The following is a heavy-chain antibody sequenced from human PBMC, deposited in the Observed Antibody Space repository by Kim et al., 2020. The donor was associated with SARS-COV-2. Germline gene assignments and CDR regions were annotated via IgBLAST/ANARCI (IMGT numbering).Heavy chain of an antibody. D-gene: IGHD2-15*01. Sequence: ESVKVRVTTTGDNSKHTLYLQMNDLRAEDTAVYYCERVLNGSDWYFDFWGQGTLVTVSS. J-gene: IGHJ4*02. CDR3: ERVLNGSDWYFDF. V-gene: IGHV3-64*04.